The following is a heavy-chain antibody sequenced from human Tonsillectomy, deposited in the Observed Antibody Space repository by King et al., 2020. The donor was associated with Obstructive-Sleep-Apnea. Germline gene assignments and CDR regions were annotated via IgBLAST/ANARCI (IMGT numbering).Heavy chain of an antibody. V-gene: IGHV3-30*02. CDR3: ARPGVGASSIIEY. D-gene: IGHD1-26*01. J-gene: IGHJ4*02. Sequence: VQLVQSGGGVVQPGRSLRLSCAASGFTFSDSGMHWVRQTPGKGLEWVSFIRFDGSENYYADSVKGRFTISRDNSRNTLYLHMNSLRVEDTAVYYCARPGVGASSIIEYWGQGTLVPVSS. CDR1: GFTFSDSG. CDR2: IRFDGSEN.